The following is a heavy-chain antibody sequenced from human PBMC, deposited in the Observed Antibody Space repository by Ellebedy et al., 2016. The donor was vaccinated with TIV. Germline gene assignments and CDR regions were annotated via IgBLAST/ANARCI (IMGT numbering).Heavy chain of an antibody. CDR2: INSDGSST. D-gene: IGHD3-22*01. V-gene: IGHV3-74*01. J-gene: IGHJ4*02. Sequence: GESLKISCAASGFTFSSHWMHWVRQAPGKGLVWVSRINSDGSSTSYADSVKGRFTISRDNAKNTLYLQMNSLRAEDTAVYYGAKYYDSSVSYYFDYWGQGTLVTVSS. CDR3: AKYYDSSVSYYFDY. CDR1: GFTFSSHW.